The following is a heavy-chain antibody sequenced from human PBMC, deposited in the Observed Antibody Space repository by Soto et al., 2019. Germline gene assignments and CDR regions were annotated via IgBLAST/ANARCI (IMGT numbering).Heavy chain of an antibody. D-gene: IGHD2-15*01. CDR3: ARDPHGGGWARDFDI. CDR1: GFTFDDYA. J-gene: IGHJ3*02. CDR2: ISWNGGNL. V-gene: IGHV3-9*01. Sequence: EVQLVEFGGGLVQPGKSLRLSCVASGFTFDDYAMHWVRQAPGKGLEWVSGISWNGGNLAYADSVKGRFTISRDNAKNSLYLQMDSLSVEDTAFYFCARDPHGGGWARDFDIWGQGAAITVSS.